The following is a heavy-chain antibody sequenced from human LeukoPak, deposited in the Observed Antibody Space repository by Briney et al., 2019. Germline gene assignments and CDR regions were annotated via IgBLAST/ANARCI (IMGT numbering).Heavy chain of an antibody. CDR1: GFTVSSNY. CDR2: IYSGGST. D-gene: IGHD3-22*01. J-gene: IGHJ5*02. Sequence: GGSLRLSCAASGFTVSSNYMSWVRQAPGKGLEWVSVIYSGGSTYYADSVKGRFTISRDNSKNTLYLQMNSLRAEDTAVYYCARDYYDSSGYNWFDPWGQGTLVTVSS. CDR3: ARDYYDSSGYNWFDP. V-gene: IGHV3-53*01.